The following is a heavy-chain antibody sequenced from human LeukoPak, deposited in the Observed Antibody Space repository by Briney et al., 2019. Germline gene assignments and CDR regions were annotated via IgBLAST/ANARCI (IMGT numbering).Heavy chain of an antibody. CDR2: IAYDGSNE. CDR1: GFTFSSYV. CDR3: AREDYYYDRGWFDP. Sequence: GGSLRLSCVASGFTFSSYVMHWVRQAPGKGLEWVALIAYDGSNEYYADSVKGRFTISRDNSKNTLFLQMHSLRTEDTAVYYCAREDYYYDRGWFDPWGQGTLVTVSS. D-gene: IGHD3-22*01. J-gene: IGHJ5*02. V-gene: IGHV3-30*03.